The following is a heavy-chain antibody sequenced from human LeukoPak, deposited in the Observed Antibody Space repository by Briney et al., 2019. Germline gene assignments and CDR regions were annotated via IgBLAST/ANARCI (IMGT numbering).Heavy chain of an antibody. CDR3: ATDLWGTPLFDARIADFDY. CDR1: GYTLTELS. CDR2: FDPEDGET. Sequence: ASVKVSCKVSGYTLTELSMHWVRQAPGKGLEWMGGFDPEDGETIYAQKFQGRVTMTEDTSTDTAYMELSSLRSEDTAVYYCATDLWGTPLFDARIADFDYWGKGTLVTVSS. D-gene: IGHD7-27*01. J-gene: IGHJ4*02. V-gene: IGHV1-24*01.